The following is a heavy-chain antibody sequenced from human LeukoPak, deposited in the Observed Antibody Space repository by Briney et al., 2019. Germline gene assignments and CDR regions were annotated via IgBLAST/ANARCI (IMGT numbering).Heavy chain of an antibody. Sequence: GGSLRLSGAASGFTFSSYAMHWVRQAPGKGLEWVAVISYDGSNKYYADSVKGRFTISRDNSKNTLYLQMNSLRAEDTAVYYCARDSSGWYWEYWGQGTLVTVSS. V-gene: IGHV3-30-3*01. CDR2: ISYDGSNK. J-gene: IGHJ4*02. D-gene: IGHD6-19*01. CDR1: GFTFSSYA. CDR3: ARDSSGWYWEY.